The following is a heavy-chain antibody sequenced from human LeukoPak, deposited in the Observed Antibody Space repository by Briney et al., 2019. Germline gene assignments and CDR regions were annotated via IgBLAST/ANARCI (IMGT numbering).Heavy chain of an antibody. D-gene: IGHD5-18*01. Sequence: PGGSLRLSCAASGFTFSSYEMNWVRQAPGQGLEWVSYISSSGSTIYYADSVKGRFTISRDNAKNSLYLQMNSLRAEDTAVYYCARGYSYGWGPDYWGQGTLVTVSS. CDR2: ISSSGSTI. V-gene: IGHV3-48*03. CDR1: GFTFSSYE. J-gene: IGHJ4*02. CDR3: ARGYSYGWGPDY.